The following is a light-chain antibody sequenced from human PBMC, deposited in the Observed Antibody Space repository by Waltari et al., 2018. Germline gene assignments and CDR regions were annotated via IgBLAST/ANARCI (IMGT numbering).Light chain of an antibody. CDR2: GAS. CDR1: QSVSSS. Sequence: EIVMTQSPATLSVSPGERATLSCRARQSVSSSVAWYQQKPGQAPRLLIFGASTRATGIPARFSGSGSGTEFTLTISSLQSEDFAVYYCQQYNNWPWTFGQGTKVEIK. V-gene: IGKV3-15*01. CDR3: QQYNNWPWT. J-gene: IGKJ1*01.